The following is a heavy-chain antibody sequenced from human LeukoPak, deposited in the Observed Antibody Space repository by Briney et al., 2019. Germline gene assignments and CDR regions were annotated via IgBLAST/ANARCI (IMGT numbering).Heavy chain of an antibody. Sequence: GGSLRLSCAASGFTFSSHAMNWVRQAPGKGLEWISSISTDSLTIKYADFVSGQFTISRDNAEHLLFLQMISLRAEDTAVYYCARKAQTGSHSGPFDIWGQGTLVTVSS. D-gene: IGHD1-26*01. CDR3: ARKAQTGSHSGPFDI. V-gene: IGHV3-48*04. J-gene: IGHJ3*02. CDR1: GFTFSSHA. CDR2: ISTDSLTI.